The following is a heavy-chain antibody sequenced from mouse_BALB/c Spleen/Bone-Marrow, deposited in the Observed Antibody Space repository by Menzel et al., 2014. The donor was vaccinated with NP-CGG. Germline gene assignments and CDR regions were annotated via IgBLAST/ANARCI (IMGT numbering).Heavy chain of an antibody. J-gene: IGHJ4*01. CDR2: IYPGDGDT. Sequence: QVQLQQSGAELVRPESSVKISCKASGYAFSTYWMIWVKQRPGQGLEWIGQIYPGDGDTNYNGKFKGKATLTADKSSSTAYMQPSSLTSEDSAVYFCARGARSAMDYWGQGTSVTVSS. V-gene: IGHV1-80*01. CDR1: GYAFSTYW. CDR3: ARGARSAMDY.